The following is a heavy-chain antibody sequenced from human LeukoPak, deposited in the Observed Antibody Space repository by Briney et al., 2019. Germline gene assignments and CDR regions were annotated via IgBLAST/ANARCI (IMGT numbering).Heavy chain of an antibody. Sequence: GGSLRLSCAASGFTFSTYWMTWVRQAPGKGLEWVANIKQDGSEKYFVDSVKGRFSISRDNAKNSLYLQMNSLRAEDTAVYYCARDFGRDGIDYWGQGTLVTVSS. V-gene: IGHV3-7*01. CDR1: GFTFSTYW. CDR3: ARDFGRDGIDY. J-gene: IGHJ4*02. CDR2: IKQDGSEK. D-gene: IGHD5-24*01.